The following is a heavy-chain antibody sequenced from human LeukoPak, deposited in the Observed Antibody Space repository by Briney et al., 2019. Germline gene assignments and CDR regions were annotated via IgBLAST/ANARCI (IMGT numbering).Heavy chain of an antibody. V-gene: IGHV4-39*07. CDR2: IYYSGST. D-gene: IGHD3-16*01. Sequence: SETLSLTCTVSGGSISSSSYYWGWIRQPPGKGLEWIGSIYYSGSTNYNPSLKSRVTISVDTAKNQFSLNLTSVTAADTAVYYCARFTPQGYGWGGYNRFDPWGQGTLVTVSS. CDR1: GGSISSSSYY. J-gene: IGHJ5*02. CDR3: ARFTPQGYGWGGYNRFDP.